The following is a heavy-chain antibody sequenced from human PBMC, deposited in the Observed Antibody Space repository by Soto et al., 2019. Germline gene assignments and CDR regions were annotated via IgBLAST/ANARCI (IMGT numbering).Heavy chain of an antibody. D-gene: IGHD3-10*01. J-gene: IGHJ5*02. CDR2: IYYSGST. CDR3: ARDRRITMVRGARSWFDP. CDR1: GGSISSGDYY. Sequence: QVQLQESGPGLVKPSQTLSLTCTVSGGSISSGDYYWSWIRQPPGKGLEWIGYIYYSGSTYYNPSLKSRVTISVDTSKNQFSLKLSSVTDADTAVYYCARDRRITMVRGARSWFDPWGQGTLVTVSS. V-gene: IGHV4-30-4*01.